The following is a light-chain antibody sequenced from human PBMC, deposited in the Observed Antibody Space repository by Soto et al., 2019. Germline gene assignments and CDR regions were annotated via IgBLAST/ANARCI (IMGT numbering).Light chain of an antibody. CDR1: SSNIGSNT. J-gene: IGLJ1*01. CDR3: AAWDDSLNGYV. Sequence: QSVLTQPPSASGTPGQRVTISCSGSSSNIGSNTVNWYQQLPGTAPKLLIYNYNQRPSGVADRFSGSKSGTSASLAISGLQSEDEADYYCAAWDDSLNGYVFGAGTKLTVL. V-gene: IGLV1-44*01. CDR2: NYN.